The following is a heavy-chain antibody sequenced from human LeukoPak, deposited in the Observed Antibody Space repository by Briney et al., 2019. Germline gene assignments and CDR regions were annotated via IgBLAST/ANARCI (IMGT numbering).Heavy chain of an antibody. CDR1: GYTFTEYY. D-gene: IGHD3-10*01. CDR2: INPNSGGT. Sequence: ASVKVSCKASGYTFTEYYIHWVRQAPGQGLEWMGRINPNSGGTNYAQKFQGRVTMTRATSISTTYMELRSLRSDDTAVYHCARDGRFGELSDYWGQGTLVTVSS. J-gene: IGHJ4*02. V-gene: IGHV1-2*06. CDR3: ARDGRFGELSDY.